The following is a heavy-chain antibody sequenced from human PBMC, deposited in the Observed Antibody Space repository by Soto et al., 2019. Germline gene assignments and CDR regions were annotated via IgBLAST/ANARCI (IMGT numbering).Heavy chain of an antibody. V-gene: IGHV3-7*01. CDR3: ARGPARLIVTTTRTDF. Sequence: PGGSLRLSCVASGFTFSSYWMSWVRQAPGKGLEWVANIKQDGSEKYYVDSVKGRFTLSRDNAKNSLNLQMNSLTVEDTAVYYSARGPARLIVTTTRTDFWGQGTLVT. D-gene: IGHD5-12*01. CDR2: IKQDGSEK. J-gene: IGHJ4*02. CDR1: GFTFSSYW.